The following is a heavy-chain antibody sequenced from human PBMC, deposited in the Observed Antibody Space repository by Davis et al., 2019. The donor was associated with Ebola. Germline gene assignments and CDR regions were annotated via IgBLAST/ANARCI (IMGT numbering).Heavy chain of an antibody. D-gene: IGHD1-7*01. CDR2: ISYDGSNK. CDR3: ARAHPAELIYFDY. Sequence: GESLKISCAASGFTFSSYWMHWVRQAPGKGLEWVAVISYDGSNKYYADSVKGRFTISRDNSRNTLYLQMNSLRAEDTAVYYCARAHPAELIYFDYWGQGTLVTVSS. CDR1: GFTFSSYW. J-gene: IGHJ4*02. V-gene: IGHV3-30-3*01.